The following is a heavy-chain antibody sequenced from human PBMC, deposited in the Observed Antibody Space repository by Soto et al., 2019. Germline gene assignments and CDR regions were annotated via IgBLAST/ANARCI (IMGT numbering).Heavy chain of an antibody. CDR2: ISDDGSTK. CDR1: GFIFSSYA. Sequence: QVQLVESGGGVVQPGRSLRLSCAASGFIFSSYAMHWVRQAPGKGLGWVAVISDDGSTKYYADSVKGRFTISRDNSKNTLYLQMNSLSADDTAVYYCTRADPTVTLSVFDPWGPGTLVTVSS. V-gene: IGHV3-30-3*01. D-gene: IGHD4-17*01. CDR3: TRADPTVTLSVFDP. J-gene: IGHJ5*02.